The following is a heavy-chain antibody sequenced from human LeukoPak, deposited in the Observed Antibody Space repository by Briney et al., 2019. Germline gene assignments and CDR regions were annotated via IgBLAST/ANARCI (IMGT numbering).Heavy chain of an antibody. CDR2: PSGSGGST. J-gene: IGHJ6*03. Sequence: PSGTLRLSCAASGFTFSSYSMSWDPPGPGQGLEWVSTPSGSGGSTYYADSVKGRFTISRDNSKNMLYLKMNSLRAEDTAVYYGHGYYNSEYYYYMDVWGKGTTVTISS. V-gene: IGHV3-23*01. CDR1: GFTFSSYS. CDR3: HGYYNSEYYYYMDV. D-gene: IGHD3-22*01.